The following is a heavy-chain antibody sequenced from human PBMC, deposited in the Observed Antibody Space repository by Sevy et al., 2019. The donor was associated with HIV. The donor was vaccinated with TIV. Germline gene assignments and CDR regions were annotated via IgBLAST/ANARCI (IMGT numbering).Heavy chain of an antibody. CDR3: ARGYYYDSSGHLFDY. Sequence: SETLSLTCTVSSGSISSYYWSWIRQPPGKGLEWIGYIYYSGSTNYNPSLKSRVTISVDTSKNQFSLKLSSVTAADTAVYYCARGYYYDSSGHLFDYWGQGTLVTVSS. CDR2: IYYSGST. V-gene: IGHV4-59*13. D-gene: IGHD3-22*01. CDR1: SGSISSYY. J-gene: IGHJ4*02.